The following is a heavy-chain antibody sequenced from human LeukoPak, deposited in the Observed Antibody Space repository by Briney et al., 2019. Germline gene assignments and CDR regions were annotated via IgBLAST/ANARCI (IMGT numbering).Heavy chain of an antibody. D-gene: IGHD2-2*01. CDR2: ISSGGGTT. J-gene: IGHJ6*02. Sequence: QPGGSLRLSCAASAFTFSTYAMNWVRQAPGKGLEWVSSISSGGGTTYYADSVKGRFTISRDNSKNTLYLQVNSLRPEDTAMYYCANAVCTTSSCSGFYGMDVWGQGTTVAVSS. CDR1: AFTFSTYA. V-gene: IGHV3-23*01. CDR3: ANAVCTTSSCSGFYGMDV.